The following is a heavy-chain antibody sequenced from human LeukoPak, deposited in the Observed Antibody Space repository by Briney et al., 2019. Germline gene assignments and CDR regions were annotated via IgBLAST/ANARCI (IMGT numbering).Heavy chain of an antibody. CDR2: FDPVYGKT. Sequence: ASLKVSCKVSGNTLTELSIHWVRQAPGKGLEWMGGFDPVYGKTVFAQKFQGRVTMTEDTSTDTAYMDLSGLRSDDTGVYYCAIHKKWLERTSRDYFDYWGQGTLFTVSS. CDR3: AIHKKWLERTSRDYFDY. CDR1: GNTLTELS. D-gene: IGHD6-19*01. V-gene: IGHV1-24*01. J-gene: IGHJ4*02.